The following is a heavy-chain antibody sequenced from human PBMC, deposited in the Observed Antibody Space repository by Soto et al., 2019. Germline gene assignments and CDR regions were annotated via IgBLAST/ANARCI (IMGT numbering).Heavy chain of an antibody. V-gene: IGHV1-69*01. Sequence: QVQLVQCGAEVKKPGSSVKVSCRASGASFSTYSINWVRQAPGEGLEWMGGIIPISGTTNYAQNFQGRVTITADQSTTTAYMERHGLTSDDTAVFYCARGQTGTTFATGGPTFFYFHMDVWGQGTSVTVSS. CDR2: IIPISGTT. D-gene: IGHD1-7*01. CDR1: GASFSTYS. CDR3: ARGQTGTTFATGGPTFFYFHMDV. J-gene: IGHJ6*02.